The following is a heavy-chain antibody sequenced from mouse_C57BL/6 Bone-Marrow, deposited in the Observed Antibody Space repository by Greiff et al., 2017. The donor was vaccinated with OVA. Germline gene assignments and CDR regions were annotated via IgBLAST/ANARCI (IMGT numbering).Heavy chain of an antibody. D-gene: IGHD1-1*01. CDR3: EGIYYYGSRSFPYYFDY. CDR2: IYPRSGNT. CDR1: GYTFTSYG. Sequence: QVQLKQSGAELARPGASVKLSCKASGYTFTSYGISWVKQRTGQGLEWIGEIYPRSGNTYYNEKFKGKATLTADKSSSTAYMELRSLTSEDSAVYFCEGIYYYGSRSFPYYFDYWGQGTTLTVSS. J-gene: IGHJ2*01. V-gene: IGHV1-81*01.